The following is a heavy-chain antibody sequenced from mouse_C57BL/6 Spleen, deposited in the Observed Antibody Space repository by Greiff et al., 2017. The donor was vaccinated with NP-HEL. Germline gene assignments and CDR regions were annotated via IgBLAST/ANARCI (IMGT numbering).Heavy chain of an antibody. CDR3: ASRRGDGYYVRAMDY. CDR1: GYTFTDYY. V-gene: IGHV1-84*01. CDR2: IYPGSGNT. Sequence: VQGVESGPELVKPGASVKISCKASGYTFTDYYINWVKQRPGQGLEWIGWIYPGSGNTNYNQKFKGKATLTVDTSSSTAYMQLSSLTSEDSAVYYCASRRGDGYYVRAMDYWGQGTSVTVSS. D-gene: IGHD2-3*01. J-gene: IGHJ4*01.